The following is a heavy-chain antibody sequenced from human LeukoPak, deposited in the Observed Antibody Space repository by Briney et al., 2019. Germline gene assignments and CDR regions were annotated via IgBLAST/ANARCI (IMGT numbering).Heavy chain of an antibody. CDR2: INHSGST. J-gene: IGHJ5*02. V-gene: IGHV4-34*01. Sequence: PSETLSLTCAVYGGSFSGYYWSWIRQPPGKGLEWIGEINHSGSTNYNPSLKSRVTISVDTSKNQFSLKLSSVTAADTAVYYCARVYGSGPPRIWFDPWGQGTLVTVSS. CDR1: GGSFSGYY. CDR3: ARVYGSGPPRIWFDP. D-gene: IGHD3-10*01.